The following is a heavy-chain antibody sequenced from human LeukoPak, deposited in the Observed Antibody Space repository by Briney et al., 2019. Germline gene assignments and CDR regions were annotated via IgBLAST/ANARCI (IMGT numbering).Heavy chain of an antibody. D-gene: IGHD1-14*01. V-gene: IGHV1-24*01. Sequence: ALVKVSCKVSGYTLTELSMHWVRQAPGKGLEWMGGFDPEDGETIYAQKFQGRVTMTEDTSTDTAYMELSSLRSEDTAVYYCATSQPLGFRIPFDYWGQGTLVTVSS. CDR3: ATSQPLGFRIPFDY. CDR1: GYTLTELS. CDR2: FDPEDGET. J-gene: IGHJ4*02.